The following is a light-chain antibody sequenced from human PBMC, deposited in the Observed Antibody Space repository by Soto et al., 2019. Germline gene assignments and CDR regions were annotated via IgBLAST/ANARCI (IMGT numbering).Light chain of an antibody. CDR3: MQVLQTPRGYT. CDR1: QSLLHSNGYNY. J-gene: IGKJ2*01. V-gene: IGKV2-28*01. Sequence: DTVMTQSPLSLSVTPGEPASISCRSSQSLLHSNGYNYLDWYLQKPGQSPQLLIYLGSNRASGVPDRFSGSGSGTDFTLKISRVEAEDVGVYYCMQVLQTPRGYTFGQGTKLEIK. CDR2: LGS.